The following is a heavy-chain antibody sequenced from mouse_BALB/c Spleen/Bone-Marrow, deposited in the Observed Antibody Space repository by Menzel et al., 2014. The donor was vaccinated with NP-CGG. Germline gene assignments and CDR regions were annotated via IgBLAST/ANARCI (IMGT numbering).Heavy chain of an antibody. CDR2: INPSNGGT. J-gene: IGHJ4*01. Sequence: VKLMESGAELVKPGASVKLSCKASGYTFTSYYMYWVKQRPGQGREWFGDINPSNGGTNFNEKFKNKATLTVDKSSSTAYMQLSSLTSEDSAVYYCSRGRRDALDYWGQGTSVTVSS. CDR3: SRGRRDALDY. CDR1: GYTFTSYY. V-gene: IGHV1-53*01.